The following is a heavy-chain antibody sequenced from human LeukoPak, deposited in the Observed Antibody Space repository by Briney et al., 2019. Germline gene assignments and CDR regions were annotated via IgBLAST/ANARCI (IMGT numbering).Heavy chain of an antibody. CDR3: ARASISYRVRGLPYYYYMDV. CDR1: GGTFSSYA. J-gene: IGHJ6*03. CDR2: IIPIFGTA. D-gene: IGHD3-10*01. V-gene: IGHV1-69*13. Sequence: ASVKVSCKASGGTFSSYAISWVRQAPGQGLEWMGGIIPIFGTANYAQKFQGRVTITADESTSTAYMELSSLRSEDTAVYYCARASISYRVRGLPYYYYMDVWGKGTTVTVSS.